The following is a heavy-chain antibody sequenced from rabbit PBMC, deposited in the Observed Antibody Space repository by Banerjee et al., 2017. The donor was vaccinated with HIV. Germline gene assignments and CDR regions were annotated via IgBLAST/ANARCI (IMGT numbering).Heavy chain of an antibody. CDR1: EFSFSNSYW. Sequence: QSLEESGGDLVKPGASLTLTCTASEFSFSNSYWIWWVRQAPGKGLEWIAGIYAGSSGSTDYANWAKGRFTISKTSSTTVTLQMTSLTAADTATYLCARDLGGSIHLWGPGTLVTVS. CDR3: ARDLGGSIHL. J-gene: IGHJ4*01. D-gene: IGHD4-2*01. CDR2: IYAGSSGST. V-gene: IGHV1S40*01.